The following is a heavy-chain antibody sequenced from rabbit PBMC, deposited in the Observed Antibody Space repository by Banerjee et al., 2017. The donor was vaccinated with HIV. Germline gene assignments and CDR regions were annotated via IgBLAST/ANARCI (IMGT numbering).Heavy chain of an antibody. V-gene: IGHV1S45*01. CDR3: GRDRDGDAGYGSLAL. J-gene: IGHJ6*01. Sequence: QEQLEESGGDLVKPEGSLTLTCTASGFSFTNKYVMCWVRQAPGKGLEWIACINTNTGNTVYASWAKGSFTISKTSSTTVTLQMTSLTAADTATYFCGRDRDGDAGYGSLALWGPGTLVTVS. CDR2: INTNTGNT. CDR1: GFSFTNKYV. D-gene: IGHD6-1*01.